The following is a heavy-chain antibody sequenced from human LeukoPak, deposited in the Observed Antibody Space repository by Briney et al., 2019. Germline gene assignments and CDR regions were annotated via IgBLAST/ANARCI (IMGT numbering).Heavy chain of an antibody. J-gene: IGHJ6*02. D-gene: IGHD1-26*01. CDR3: ARGAAGATPDYYYFGLDV. CDR1: GYSFTSYW. V-gene: IGHV5-51*01. Sequence: GESLKISCKGSGYSFTSYWIGWVRQMPGKGLEWMGIIYPGDSDTRYSPSYQGQVTISADKSINTAHLQWSSLKASDTAMYYRARGAAGATPDYYYFGLDVWGQGTTVRVSS. CDR2: IYPGDSDT.